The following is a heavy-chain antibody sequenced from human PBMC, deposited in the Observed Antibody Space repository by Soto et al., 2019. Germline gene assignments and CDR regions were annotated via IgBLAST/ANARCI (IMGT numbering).Heavy chain of an antibody. D-gene: IGHD5-18*01. V-gene: IGHV4-59*01. Sequence: QVQLQESGPGLVKPSETLSLTCTVSGGSISSYYWSWIRQTPGKGLEWIGYIYYSGSTNYNPSLKSRVTISVDTSKKQFSLKLSSVIAADTAVYYCARVRGYSYGYGSFDYWGQGTLVTVSS. CDR1: GGSISSYY. CDR2: IYYSGST. J-gene: IGHJ4*02. CDR3: ARVRGYSYGYGSFDY.